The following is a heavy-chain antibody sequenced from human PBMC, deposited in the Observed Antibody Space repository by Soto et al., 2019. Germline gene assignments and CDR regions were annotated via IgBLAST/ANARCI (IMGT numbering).Heavy chain of an antibody. CDR2: VYHTGDT. CDR1: GGTVSSSHC. D-gene: IGHD2-21*02. J-gene: IGHJ5*02. V-gene: IGHV4-4*02. CDR3: AREIVTAGGNNYFDP. Sequence: PSATLSLPCGVSGGTVSSSHCSSSVRQSPGRGFQWIGNVYHTGDTNFNPSLQSRVTFSVHKSNNQFSLRLTSVTAADTAVYFCAREIVTAGGNNYFDPWGPGTLVTVSS.